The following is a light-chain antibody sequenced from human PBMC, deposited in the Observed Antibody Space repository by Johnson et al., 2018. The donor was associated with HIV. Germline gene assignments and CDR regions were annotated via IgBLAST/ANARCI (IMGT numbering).Light chain of an antibody. J-gene: IGLJ1*01. CDR3: GKWDSSLSAGV. CDR2: ENN. V-gene: IGLV1-51*02. CDR1: SSNIGNNY. Sequence: QLVLTQPPSVSAAPGQKVTISCSGSSSNIGNNYVSWYQQLPGTAPKLLIYENNKRPSGIPDRFSGSKSGTSATLGITGLQTGDEADYYCGKWDSSLSAGVFGTGTKFTV.